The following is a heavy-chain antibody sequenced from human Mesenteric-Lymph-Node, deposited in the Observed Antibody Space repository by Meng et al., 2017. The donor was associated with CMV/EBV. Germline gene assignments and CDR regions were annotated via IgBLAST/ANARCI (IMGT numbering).Heavy chain of an antibody. CDR3: AGLSGYDSFDI. CDR1: GFTFTNYA. J-gene: IGHJ3*02. Sequence: GGSLRLSCAASGFTFTNYAMSWVRQASGKGLEWISCISSSGGGTYYADSVKGRFTISRDNSKNTLYLQMNSLRAEDTAVYYCAGLSGYDSFDIWGQGTMVTV. D-gene: IGHD3-9*01. V-gene: IGHV3-23*01. CDR2: ISSSGGGT.